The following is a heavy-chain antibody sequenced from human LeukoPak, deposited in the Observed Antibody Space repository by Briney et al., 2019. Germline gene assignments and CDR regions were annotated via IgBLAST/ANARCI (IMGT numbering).Heavy chain of an antibody. D-gene: IGHD1-26*01. CDR3: AKPPGVGATTSRWFDP. J-gene: IGHJ5*02. Sequence: PGGSLRLSCAASGFTFSSFAMSWVRQAPGKGLEWVSSIRGSGAITYYADSVKGRFTISRDNSKNTLHLQMSSLRAEDTAVYYCAKPPGVGATTSRWFDPWGQGTLVTVSS. CDR1: GFTFSSFA. CDR2: IRGSGAIT. V-gene: IGHV3-23*01.